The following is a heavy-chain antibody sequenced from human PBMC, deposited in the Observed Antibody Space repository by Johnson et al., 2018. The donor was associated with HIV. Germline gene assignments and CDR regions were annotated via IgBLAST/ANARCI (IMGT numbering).Heavy chain of an antibody. V-gene: IGHV3-66*01. CDR1: GFTFNNYA. CDR2: IYSGGST. CDR3: ARESLEFWSRGAFDI. J-gene: IGHJ3*02. D-gene: IGHD3-10*01. Sequence: VQLVESGGGVVQPGRSVRLSCAASGFTFNNYAMHWVRQAPGKGLEWVSVIYSGGSTYYADSVKGRFTISRDTSKNTLFLEMNSLKAEDTAVYYCARESLEFWSRGAFDIWGQGTMVTVSS.